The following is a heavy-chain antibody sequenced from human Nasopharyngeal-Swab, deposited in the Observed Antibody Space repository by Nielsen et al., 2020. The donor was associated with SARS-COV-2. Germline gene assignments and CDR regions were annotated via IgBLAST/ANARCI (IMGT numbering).Heavy chain of an antibody. V-gene: IGHV3-33*01. D-gene: IGHD4-17*01. CDR3: ARDNLDYGDYNPEDYYYYYGMDV. CDR1: GFTFSSYG. Sequence: GGSLRLSCAASGFTFSSYGMHWVRQAPGKGLEWVAVIWYDGSNKYYADSVKGRFIISRDNSKNTLYLQMNSLRAEDTAVYYCARDNLDYGDYNPEDYYYYYGMDVWGQGTTVTVSS. J-gene: IGHJ6*02. CDR2: IWYDGSNK.